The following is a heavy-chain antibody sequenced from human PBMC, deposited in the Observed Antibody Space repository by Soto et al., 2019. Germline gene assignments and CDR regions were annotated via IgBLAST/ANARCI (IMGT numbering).Heavy chain of an antibody. Sequence: PSETLSLTCAVYGGSFSGYYWSWIRQPPGKGLEWIGEINHSGSTNYNPSLKSRVTISVDTSKNQFSLKLSSVTAADTAVYYCARGEGLNYYDSSGYRHWFDPWGQGTLVTVSS. CDR3: ARGEGLNYYDSSGYRHWFDP. CDR1: GGSFSGYY. V-gene: IGHV4-34*01. D-gene: IGHD3-22*01. J-gene: IGHJ5*02. CDR2: INHSGST.